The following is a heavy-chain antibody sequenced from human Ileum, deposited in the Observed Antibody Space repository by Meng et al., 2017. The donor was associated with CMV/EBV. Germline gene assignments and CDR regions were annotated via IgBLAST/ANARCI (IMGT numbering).Heavy chain of an antibody. CDR1: TFTASF. Sequence: TFTASFLHWVRQAPGQGLEWVGLINVNSGETSSAQNLQGRVTMTRDTSISTVYMDLSRLRSDDTALYYCVREGYFCSSSSCYKSFDYWGQGTLVTVSS. D-gene: IGHD2-2*02. CDR2: INVNSGET. CDR3: VREGYFCSSSSCYKSFDY. J-gene: IGHJ4*02. V-gene: IGHV1-2*02.